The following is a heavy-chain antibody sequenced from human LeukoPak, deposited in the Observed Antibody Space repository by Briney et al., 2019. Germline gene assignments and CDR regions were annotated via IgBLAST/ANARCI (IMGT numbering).Heavy chain of an antibody. CDR2: INYSGNT. V-gene: IGHV4-59*08. Sequence: SETLSLTCTVSGVSISSYYWSWIRQPPGKGLEWIGYINYSGNTKYNLSLKSRLTISIDTSKNDFSLKPTSVTAADTAIYYCARQRAPDYWGQGILVTVSS. J-gene: IGHJ4*02. CDR1: GVSISSYY. CDR3: ARQRAPDY.